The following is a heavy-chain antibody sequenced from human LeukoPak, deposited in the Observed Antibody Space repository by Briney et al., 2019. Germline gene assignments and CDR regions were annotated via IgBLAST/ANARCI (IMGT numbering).Heavy chain of an antibody. Sequence: NPSETLSLTCTVSGGSISSGGYYWSWIRQPPGKGLEWIGYIYHSGSTYYNPSLKSRVTISVDRSKNQFSLKLSSVTAADTAVYYCARDGLRFFGWFDPWGQGTLVTVSS. CDR1: GGSISSGGYY. CDR3: ARDGLRFFGWFDP. CDR2: IYHSGST. J-gene: IGHJ5*02. V-gene: IGHV4-30-2*01. D-gene: IGHD3-3*01.